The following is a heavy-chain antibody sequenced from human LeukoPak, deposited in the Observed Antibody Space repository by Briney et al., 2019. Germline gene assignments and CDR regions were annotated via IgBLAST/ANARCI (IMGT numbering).Heavy chain of an antibody. Sequence: GGSLTLSCAASGFTFSNNWLTWVRKAPGKGLEWVANIKQDGSQNFYVDSVKGRFTISRDNAKSSLYLQMNSLRAEDTSVYYCARQGTDDSTAHRAFGYWGQGTLVTVSS. V-gene: IGHV3-7*01. D-gene: IGHD3-22*01. CDR3: ARQGTDDSTAHRAFGY. J-gene: IGHJ4*02. CDR2: IKQDGSQN. CDR1: GFTFSNNW.